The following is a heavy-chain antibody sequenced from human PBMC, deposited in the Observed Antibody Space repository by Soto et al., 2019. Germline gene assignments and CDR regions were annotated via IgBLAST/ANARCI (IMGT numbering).Heavy chain of an antibody. J-gene: IGHJ6*03. V-gene: IGHV4-59*01. CDR3: ARDRGITVVRGQRYYMDV. CDR1: GGSISSYY. CDR2: IYYSGST. Sequence: PSETLSLTCTVSGGSISSYYWSWIRQPPGKGLEWIGYIYYSGSTNHNPSLKSRVTISVDTSKNQFSLKLSSVTAADTAVYYCARDRGITVVRGQRYYMDVWGKGTTVTVSS. D-gene: IGHD3-10*01.